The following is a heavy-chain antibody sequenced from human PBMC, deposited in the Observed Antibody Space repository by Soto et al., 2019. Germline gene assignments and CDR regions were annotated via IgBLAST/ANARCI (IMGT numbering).Heavy chain of an antibody. D-gene: IGHD3-16*02. J-gene: IGHJ4*02. Sequence: QVQLVESGGGVVQPGRSLRLSCAASGFTFSSYGMHWVRQAPGKGLEWVAVIWYDGSNKYYADSVKGRFTISRDNSKNTLYLQMNSLRAEDTAVYYCARGLGELSPDVDYWGQGTLVTVSS. CDR3: ARGLGELSPDVDY. V-gene: IGHV3-33*01. CDR1: GFTFSSYG. CDR2: IWYDGSNK.